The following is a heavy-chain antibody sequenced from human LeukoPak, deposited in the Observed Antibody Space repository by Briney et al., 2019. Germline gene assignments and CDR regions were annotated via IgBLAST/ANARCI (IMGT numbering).Heavy chain of an antibody. CDR2: IYTSGST. V-gene: IGHV4-61*02. CDR1: GGSISSGSYY. J-gene: IGHJ1*01. Sequence: PPETLSLTCTVSGGSISSGSYYWSWIWQPAGKGLEWIGRIYTSGSTNYSPSLKSRVTISVDTSKNQFSLKLSSVTAADTAVYYCAVDDYSNTEYFQHWGQGTLVTVSS. CDR3: AVDDYSNTEYFQH. D-gene: IGHD4-11*01.